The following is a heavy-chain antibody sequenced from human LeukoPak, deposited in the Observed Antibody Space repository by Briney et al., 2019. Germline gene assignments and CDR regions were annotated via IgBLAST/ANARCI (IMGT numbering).Heavy chain of an antibody. CDR3: ARDEGPPRYNWNYGGPDH. CDR2: INPSGGST. Sequence: ASVKVSCKASGYSFISYYMHWVRKAPGQGLERMGIINPSGGSTSYAQKFQGRVTMTRDTSTSTVYMDLRNLRSEDTAVYYCARDEGPPRYNWNYGGPDHWGQGTLVTVSS. D-gene: IGHD1-7*01. CDR1: GYSFISYY. V-gene: IGHV1-46*01. J-gene: IGHJ4*02.